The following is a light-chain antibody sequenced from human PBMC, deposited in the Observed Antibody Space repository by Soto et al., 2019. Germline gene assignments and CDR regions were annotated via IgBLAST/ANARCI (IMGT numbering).Light chain of an antibody. Sequence: QSVLTQPPSASGTPGQRVTISCSGSSSNIGSNYVYWYQQLPGTAPKLLIYRNNQRPSGVPDRFSGSKSGTSASLAISGLRSEDEADYYGAAWDDSLSGLYVFGTGT. CDR1: SSNIGSNY. CDR2: RNN. CDR3: AAWDDSLSGLYV. J-gene: IGLJ1*01. V-gene: IGLV1-47*01.